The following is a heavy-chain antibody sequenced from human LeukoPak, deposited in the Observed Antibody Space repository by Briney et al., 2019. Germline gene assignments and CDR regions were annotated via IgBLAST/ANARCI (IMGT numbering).Heavy chain of an antibody. Sequence: GGSLRLSCAASGFTFSSYSMNWVRQAPGKGLEWVSSISSSSSYIYYADSVKGRFTISRDNAKNSLYLQMNSLRAEDTAVYYCASKGRRDYGDNFDYWGQGTLVTVSS. CDR1: GFTFSSYS. CDR2: ISSSSSYI. V-gene: IGHV3-21*01. J-gene: IGHJ4*02. CDR3: ASKGRRDYGDNFDY. D-gene: IGHD4-17*01.